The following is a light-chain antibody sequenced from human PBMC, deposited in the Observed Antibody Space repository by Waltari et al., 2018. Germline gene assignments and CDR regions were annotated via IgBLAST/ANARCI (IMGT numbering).Light chain of an antibody. CDR1: TSNIGTNY. Sequence: QSVLTHPPAASGTPGQRVTISCAGSTSNIGTNYVNWYQKFPGAAPKLLIYRINLGPSVVPDLFSGSKSGTSASLVISGLRSEDEADYFCAGWDDNLSVVFGGGTKLTVL. J-gene: IGLJ2*01. CDR2: RIN. CDR3: AGWDDNLSVV. V-gene: IGLV1-47*01.